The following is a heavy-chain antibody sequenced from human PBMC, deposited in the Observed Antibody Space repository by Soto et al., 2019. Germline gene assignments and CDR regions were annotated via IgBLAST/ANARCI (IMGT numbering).Heavy chain of an antibody. D-gene: IGHD2-2*01. CDR3: VRAQSRQLLLAWFDA. CDR2: IYPDTGGT. Sequence: QVQLVQSGAEVKKPGASVTVSCEASGYTFIAHFIHWVRQAPGQGLEWMGWIYPDTGGTNYAQKFRDRLTLTSGTSGSTAYMEVNGLKSDDTAVYYCVRAQSRQLLLAWFDAWGQGTLVTVSS. CDR1: GYTFIAHF. V-gene: IGHV1-2*02. J-gene: IGHJ5*02.